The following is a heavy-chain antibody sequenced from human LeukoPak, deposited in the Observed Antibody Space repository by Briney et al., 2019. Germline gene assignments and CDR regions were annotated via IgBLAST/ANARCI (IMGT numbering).Heavy chain of an antibody. CDR3: ARVGVPAAIRGYYYYYYMDV. CDR2: INPNSGGT. Sequence: ASVKVSCKASGYTFTGYYMHRVRQAPGQGLEWMGWINPNSGGTNYAQKFQGRVTMTRDTSISTAYMELSRLRSDDTAVYYCARVGVPAAIRGYYYYYYMDVWGKGTTVTVSS. CDR1: GYTFTGYY. V-gene: IGHV1-2*02. D-gene: IGHD2-2*01. J-gene: IGHJ6*03.